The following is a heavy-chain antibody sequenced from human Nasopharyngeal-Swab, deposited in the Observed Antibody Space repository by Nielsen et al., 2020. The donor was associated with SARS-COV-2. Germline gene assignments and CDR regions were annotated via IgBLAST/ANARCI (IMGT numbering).Heavy chain of an antibody. Sequence: GESLKISCAASGFIFSDYAMNWVRQAPGKGLEWVSAIGTSGDTYGADSVKGRFTISRDNSKNTLYLQMNSLRVEDTALYYCAKKRPGITPFLSRGQGTLVTVSS. CDR3: AKKRPGITPFLS. D-gene: IGHD2-15*01. J-gene: IGHJ4*02. V-gene: IGHV3-23*01. CDR2: IGTSGDT. CDR1: GFIFSDYA.